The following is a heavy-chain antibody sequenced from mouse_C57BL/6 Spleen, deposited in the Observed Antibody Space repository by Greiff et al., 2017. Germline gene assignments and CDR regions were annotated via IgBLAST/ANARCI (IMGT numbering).Heavy chain of an antibody. D-gene: IGHD2-1*01. J-gene: IGHJ2*01. CDR3: ARLGNYEGNYFDY. Sequence: EVKLVESGGDLVKPGGSLKLSCAASGFTFSSYGMSWVRQTPDKRLEWVATISSGGSYTYYADSVKGRFTISRDNAKNTLYLQMSSLKSEDTAMYYCARLGNYEGNYFDYWGQGTTLTVSS. V-gene: IGHV5-6*02. CDR1: GFTFSSYG. CDR2: ISSGGSYT.